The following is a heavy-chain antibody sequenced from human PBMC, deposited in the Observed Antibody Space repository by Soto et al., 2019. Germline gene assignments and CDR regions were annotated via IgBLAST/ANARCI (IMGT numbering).Heavy chain of an antibody. D-gene: IGHD5-12*01. CDR2: IWYDGSNK. CDR3: ARESRDGYNYFDY. J-gene: IGHJ4*02. Sequence: GGSLRLSCAASGFTFSSYGMHWVRQAPGKGLEWVAVIWYDGSNKYYADSVKGRFTISRDNSKNTLYLQMNSLRAEDTAVYYCARESRDGYNYFDYWGQGTLVTVSS. V-gene: IGHV3-33*01. CDR1: GFTFSSYG.